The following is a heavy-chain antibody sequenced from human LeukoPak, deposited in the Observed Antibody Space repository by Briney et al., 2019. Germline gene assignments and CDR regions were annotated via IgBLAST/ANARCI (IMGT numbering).Heavy chain of an antibody. CDR1: GYTFTGYY. CDR3: ARTRARFLGQTYYFDY. D-gene: IGHD3-3*01. J-gene: IGHJ4*02. Sequence: ASVMVSCKASGYTFTGYYMHWVRQAPGQGLEWMGWINPNSGGTNYAQKFQGRVTMTRDTSISTAYMELSRLRSDDTAVYYCARTRARFLGQTYYFDYWGQGTLVTVSS. V-gene: IGHV1-2*02. CDR2: INPNSGGT.